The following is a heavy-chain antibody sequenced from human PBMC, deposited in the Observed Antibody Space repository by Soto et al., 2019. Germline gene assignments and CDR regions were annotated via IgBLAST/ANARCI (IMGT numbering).Heavy chain of an antibody. J-gene: IGHJ4*02. Sequence: QVQLQQWGAGLLKPSETLSLTAAFYGGSCSGYYWSWIRQPPGKGLEWIGEINDSGSTNYNPSLKSRVTISVDTSKNQFSLKLSSVTAAATAVYYCARVPPRTAAMLTWVQGSLVTVSS. CDR1: GGSCSGYY. D-gene: IGHD3-16*01. CDR3: ARVPPRTAAMLT. CDR2: INDSGST. V-gene: IGHV4-34*01.